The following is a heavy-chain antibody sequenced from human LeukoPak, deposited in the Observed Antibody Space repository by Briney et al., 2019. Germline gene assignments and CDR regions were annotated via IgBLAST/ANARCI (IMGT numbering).Heavy chain of an antibody. D-gene: IGHD3-10*01. CDR2: INTYEGVT. Sequence: GGSLRLSCAVSGFSVRHYWIHWVRQAPGKGLVWVSRINTYEGVTFYADSVKGRFTISSDAAKNTVYLQMSSLRVEDTAVYYCARVGGFGSGEHFSLDIWGQGTMVTVSS. CDR1: GFSVRHYW. J-gene: IGHJ3*02. CDR3: ARVGGFGSGEHFSLDI. V-gene: IGHV3-74*01.